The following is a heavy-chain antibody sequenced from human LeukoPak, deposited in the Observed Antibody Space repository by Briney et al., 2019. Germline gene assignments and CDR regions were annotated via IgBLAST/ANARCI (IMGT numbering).Heavy chain of an antibody. D-gene: IGHD5-18*01. V-gene: IGHV1-2*02. J-gene: IGHJ3*02. CDR1: GYTFTAYY. CDR2: INPVSGGT. CDR3: ARAGGGYSSGWGAFDI. Sequence: ASGRVSCKASGYTFTAYYIHWVRQAPGQGLEWMGWINPVSGGTNYAQKFQGRVTMTSDTSISTAYTELSRLRSDDTAVYFCARAGGGYSSGWGAFDIWGQGTMVTV.